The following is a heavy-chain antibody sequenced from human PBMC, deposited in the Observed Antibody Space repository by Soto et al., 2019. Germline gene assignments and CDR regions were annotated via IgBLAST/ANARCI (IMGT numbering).Heavy chain of an antibody. CDR2: ISYDGTDK. V-gene: IGHV3-30*18. CDR3: AKDFGAWSDS. Sequence: QVHLVESGGGVVQPGRSLTISCVGSGFAFSTYGMHWVRQAPAKGLEWVALISYDGTDKYYADSVKGRFSISRDNSKQTLSLQMHSLRPEDTAVYYCAKDFGAWSDSWGQGTLVNVSS. D-gene: IGHD6-19*01. J-gene: IGHJ5*02. CDR1: GFAFSTYG.